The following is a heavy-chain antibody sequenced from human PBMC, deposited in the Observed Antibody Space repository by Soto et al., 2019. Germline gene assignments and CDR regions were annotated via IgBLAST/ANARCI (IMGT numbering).Heavy chain of an antibody. Sequence: GASVKVSCKASGYTFTSYGISWVRQAPGQGLEWMGWISAYNGNTNYAQKLQGRVTMTTDTSTSTAYMELRSLRSDDTAVYYCARDSYVDVLLWFGELSPFDYWGQGTLVTVS. V-gene: IGHV1-18*04. CDR1: GYTFTSYG. J-gene: IGHJ4*02. D-gene: IGHD3-10*01. CDR3: ARDSYVDVLLWFGELSPFDY. CDR2: ISAYNGNT.